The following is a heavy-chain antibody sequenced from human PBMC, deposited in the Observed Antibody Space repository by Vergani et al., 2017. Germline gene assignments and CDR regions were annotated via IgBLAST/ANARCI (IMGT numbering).Heavy chain of an antibody. Sequence: QVQLVQSGAEVKKPGSSVKLSCKASGGTFSSYAISWVRQAPGQGLEWMGGIIPSFGTANYAQKCQGRVTITAGESKSTAYMELSSLRSEDTAVYYCARGRASYYGGSGYGNPHGYYYYGVDVWGQGTTVTVSS. CDR2: IIPSFGTA. CDR3: ARGRASYYGGSGYGNPHGYYYYGVDV. D-gene: IGHD3-22*01. CDR1: GGTFSSYA. V-gene: IGHV1-69*12. J-gene: IGHJ6*02.